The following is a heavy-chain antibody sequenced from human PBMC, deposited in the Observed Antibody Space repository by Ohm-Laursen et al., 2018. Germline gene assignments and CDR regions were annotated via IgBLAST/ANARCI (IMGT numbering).Heavy chain of an antibody. CDR1: GFTFSDYY. J-gene: IGHJ4*02. D-gene: IGHD3-10*01. CDR3: AITVRHGSFDY. V-gene: IGHV3-11*01. Sequence: GSLRLSCAASGFTFSDYYMSWIRQAPGKGLEWVSYISSSGSTIYYADSVKGRFTISRDNAKNSLYLQMNSLRAEDTAVYYCAITVRHGSFDYWGQGTLVTVSS. CDR2: ISSSGSTI.